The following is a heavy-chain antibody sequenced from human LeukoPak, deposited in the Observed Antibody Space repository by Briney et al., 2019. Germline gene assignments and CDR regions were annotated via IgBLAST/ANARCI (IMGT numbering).Heavy chain of an antibody. V-gene: IGHV3-23*01. CDR2: ISNSDGST. CDR1: GFTFSSYA. Sequence: GGSLRLSCAASGFTFSSYAMSWVRQAPGKGLEWVSTISNSDGSTYYADSVKGRFTISRDNSENTLYLQMNSLRAEDTAVYYCAKSSGSYFDYWGQGTLVTVSS. D-gene: IGHD1-26*01. CDR3: AKSSGSYFDY. J-gene: IGHJ4*02.